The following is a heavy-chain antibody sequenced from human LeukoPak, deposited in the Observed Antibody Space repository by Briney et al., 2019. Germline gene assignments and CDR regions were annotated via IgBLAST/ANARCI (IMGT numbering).Heavy chain of an antibody. J-gene: IGHJ4*02. CDR3: ARSGYSGYEFDH. V-gene: IGHV3-48*02. CDR1: GFTFSTYR. Sequence: GGSLRLSCAVSGFTFSTYRMNWVRQAPGMALEWVSYISSSSSITYYADSVKGRFTIPRDNAKNPLFLQMDSLRDEDTAVYYCARSGYSGYEFDHWGREPESPSP. CDR2: ISSSSSIT. D-gene: IGHD5-12*01.